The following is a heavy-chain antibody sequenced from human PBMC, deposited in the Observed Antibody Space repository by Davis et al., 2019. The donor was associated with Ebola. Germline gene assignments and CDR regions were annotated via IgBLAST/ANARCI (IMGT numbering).Heavy chain of an antibody. V-gene: IGHV3-15*07. Sequence: PGGSLRLSCAASGFTFSNAWMNWVRQAPGKGLEWVGRIKSKTDGGTTDYAAPVKGRFTISREGSKNTLFLQMNSLKTEDTAVYYCSTRTSSGWKLYGMDVWGQGTTVTVSS. D-gene: IGHD6-19*01. CDR3: STRTSSGWKLYGMDV. CDR1: GFTFSNAW. J-gene: IGHJ6*02. CDR2: IKSKTDGGTT.